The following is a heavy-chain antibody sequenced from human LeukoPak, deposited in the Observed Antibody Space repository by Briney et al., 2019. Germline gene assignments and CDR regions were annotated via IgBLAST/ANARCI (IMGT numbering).Heavy chain of an antibody. CDR2: IYYSGST. V-gene: IGHV4-59*01. J-gene: IGHJ3*01. D-gene: IGHD3-9*01. CDR3: ASANVLDILTGYSNDAFDV. Sequence: PSETLSLTCTVSGGSISSYYWSWLRQPPGKGLEWIGYIYYSGSTKYNPSLRSRVTMLVHTSKNQFSLRLTSVTAADTAVYYCASANVLDILTGYSNDAFDVWGQGTMVTVSS. CDR1: GGSISSYY.